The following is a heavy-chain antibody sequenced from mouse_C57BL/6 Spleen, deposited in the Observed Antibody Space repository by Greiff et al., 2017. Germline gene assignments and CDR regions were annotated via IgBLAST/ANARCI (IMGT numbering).Heavy chain of an antibody. V-gene: IGHV1-82*01. J-gene: IGHJ3*01. Sequence: QVQLQQSGPELVKPGASVKISCKASGYAFSSSWMNWVKQRPGKGLEWIGRIYPGDGDTNYNGKFKGKATLTADKSSSTAYMQLSSLTSEDSAVYFGARSIYSKFWGQGTLVTVSA. D-gene: IGHD2-5*01. CDR3: ARSIYSKF. CDR2: IYPGDGDT. CDR1: GYAFSSSW.